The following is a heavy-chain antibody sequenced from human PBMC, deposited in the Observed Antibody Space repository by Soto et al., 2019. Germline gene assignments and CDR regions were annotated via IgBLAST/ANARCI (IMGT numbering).Heavy chain of an antibody. CDR3: ARLQQLDRGDWFDP. Sequence: SQTLSLTFAISGDSVSINSAAWNWIRQSPSRGLEWLGRTYYRSKWYNDYAVSVKSRITINPDTSKNQFSLQLNSVTPEDTAVYYCARLQQLDRGDWFDPWGQGTLVTVSS. J-gene: IGHJ5*02. V-gene: IGHV6-1*01. CDR2: TYYRSKWYN. D-gene: IGHD6-13*01. CDR1: GDSVSINSAA.